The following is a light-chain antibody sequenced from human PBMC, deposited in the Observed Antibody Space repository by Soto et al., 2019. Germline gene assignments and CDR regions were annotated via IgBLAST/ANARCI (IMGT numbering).Light chain of an antibody. J-gene: IGKJ4*01. CDR1: QSVSSSY. V-gene: IGKV3-20*01. CDR2: GAS. Sequence: EIVLTQSTGTLSLSPGERATLSCRASQSVSSSYLAWYQQKPGQAPRLLIYGASNRATGIPDRFSGSGSGTDFTLTISRLEPEDFAVYYCEYYGSSITFGGGTKVDIK. CDR3: EYYGSSIT.